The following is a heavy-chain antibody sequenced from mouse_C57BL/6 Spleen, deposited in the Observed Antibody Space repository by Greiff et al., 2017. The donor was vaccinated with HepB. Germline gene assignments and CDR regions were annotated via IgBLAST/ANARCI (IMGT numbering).Heavy chain of an antibody. CDR3: AREEGGYGNSPFAY. D-gene: IGHD2-1*01. CDR1: GYAFSSYW. CDR2: IYPGDGDT. J-gene: IGHJ3*01. V-gene: IGHV1-80*01. Sequence: VKLQESGAELVKPGASVKISCKASGYAFSSYWMNWVKQRPGKGLEWIGQIYPGDGDTNYNGKFKGKATLTADKSSSTAYMQLSSLTSEDSAVYFCAREEGGYGNSPFAYWGQGTLVTVSA.